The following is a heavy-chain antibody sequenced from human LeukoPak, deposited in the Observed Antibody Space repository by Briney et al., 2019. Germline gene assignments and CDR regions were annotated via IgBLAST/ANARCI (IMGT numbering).Heavy chain of an antibody. Sequence: GGSLRLSCAASGFTVSSNYMSWVRQAPGKGLEWVSVTYGGGSTFYADSVKGRFTISRDNSKNTLYLQMNSLRAEDTAVYYCARGRYCSGGSCTYYYYYGMDVWGQGTTVTVSS. V-gene: IGHV3-53*01. J-gene: IGHJ6*02. CDR2: TYGGGST. CDR1: GFTVSSNY. CDR3: ARGRYCSGGSCTYYYYYGMDV. D-gene: IGHD2-15*01.